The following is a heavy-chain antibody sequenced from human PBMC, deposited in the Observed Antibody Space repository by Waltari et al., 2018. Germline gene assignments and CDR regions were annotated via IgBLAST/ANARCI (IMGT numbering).Heavy chain of an antibody. V-gene: IGHV1-69*04. J-gene: IGHJ4*02. D-gene: IGHD2-15*01. CDR1: GGNFSTYA. CDR3: ARFYGGKFDY. Sequence: QVQLVQSGAEVKKPGSSVKVSCKASGGNFSTYAIHRVRQAPGQGLEWMGGIIPILGIANYAQKFQGRVTITADESTSTAYMELSSLRSEDTAVYYCARFYGGKFDYWGQGTLVTVSS. CDR2: IIPILGIA.